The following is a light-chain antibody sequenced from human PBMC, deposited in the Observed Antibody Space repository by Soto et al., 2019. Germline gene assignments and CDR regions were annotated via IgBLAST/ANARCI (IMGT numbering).Light chain of an antibody. CDR3: SSYTSSSTRV. CDR2: DVS. Sequence: QSALTQPASVSGSPGQSLTISCTGTSRDVGGYNYVSWYQQHPGKAPKLMIYDVSHRPSGISNRFSGSKSGNTASLTISGLQAEDEADYYCSSYTSSSTRVFGTGTKVTVL. CDR1: SRDVGGYNY. J-gene: IGLJ1*01. V-gene: IGLV2-14*03.